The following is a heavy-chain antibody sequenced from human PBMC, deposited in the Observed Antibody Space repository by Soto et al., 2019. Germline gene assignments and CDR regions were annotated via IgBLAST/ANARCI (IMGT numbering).Heavy chain of an antibody. CDR1: GESISSSSYY. J-gene: IGHJ4*02. CDR3: ARQRTTVVTQAYFDH. CDR2: IYYSGRT. Sequence: SETLSLTCIVSGESISSSSYYWGWIRQPAGKGLEWIGSIYYSGRTYYNPSFKSRVTISIDTSKNQFSLKLSSVTATDTAVYYCARQRTTVVTQAYFDHWGQGALVTVSS. D-gene: IGHD2-21*02. V-gene: IGHV4-39*01.